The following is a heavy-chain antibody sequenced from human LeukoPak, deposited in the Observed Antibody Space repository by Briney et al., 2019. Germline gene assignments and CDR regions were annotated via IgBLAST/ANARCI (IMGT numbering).Heavy chain of an antibody. J-gene: IGHJ3*02. V-gene: IGHV6-1*01. D-gene: IGHD3-10*01. CDR2: TYFRSKWFN. CDR3: ARGGSGGRAFDI. CDR1: GDXVSSNTAA. Sequence: SQTLSLTCAISGDXVSSNTAAWNWVRQSPSRGLELLGRTYFRSKWFNDYAVSVKSRITINPDTSMNRFSLQLNSVTPEDTAIYYCARGGSGGRAFDIWGQGTMVTVSS.